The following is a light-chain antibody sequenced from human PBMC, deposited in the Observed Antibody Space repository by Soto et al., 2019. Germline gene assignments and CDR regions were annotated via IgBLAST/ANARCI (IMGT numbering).Light chain of an antibody. Sequence: QSVLTQPASVSGSPGQSITISCTGTSGDVGGYSYVSWYQHHPGKAPKLMIYAVSNRPSGVSNRFSGSKSGNTASLTISGLQAEDEADYYCNSYSTSSTLYVFGTGTKVTVL. CDR1: SGDVGGYSY. CDR3: NSYSTSSTLYV. V-gene: IGLV2-14*01. J-gene: IGLJ1*01. CDR2: AVS.